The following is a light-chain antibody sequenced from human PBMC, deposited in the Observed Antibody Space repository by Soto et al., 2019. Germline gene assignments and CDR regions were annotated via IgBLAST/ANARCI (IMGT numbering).Light chain of an antibody. CDR1: SSDVGGYDY. CDR2: EVS. Sequence: WSPGQSLTISCTGTSSDVGGYDYVSWYQLHPGKAPKLMVYEVSIRPSGVSYRFSGSKSGNTASLTISGLQTEDEADYFCSSYSISTAYLFGTGTKVTVL. V-gene: IGLV2-14*01. J-gene: IGLJ1*01. CDR3: SSYSISTAYL.